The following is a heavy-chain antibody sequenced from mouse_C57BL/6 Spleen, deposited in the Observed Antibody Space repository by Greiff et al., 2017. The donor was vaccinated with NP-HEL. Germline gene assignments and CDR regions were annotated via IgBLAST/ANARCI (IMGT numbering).Heavy chain of an antibody. CDR1: GYAFSSSW. CDR3: ARSGAGRYFDY. J-gene: IGHJ2*01. CDR2: IYPGDGDT. D-gene: IGHD3-3*01. V-gene: IGHV1-82*01. Sequence: QVQLQQSGPELVKPGASVKISCKASGYAFSSSWMNWVKQRPGKGLEWIGRIYPGDGDTNYNGKFKGKATLTADKSSSTAYMQLSSLTSEDSAVYFCARSGAGRYFDYWGQGTTLTVSS.